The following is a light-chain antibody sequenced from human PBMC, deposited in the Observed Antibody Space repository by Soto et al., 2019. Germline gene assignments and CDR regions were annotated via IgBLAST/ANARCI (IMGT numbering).Light chain of an antibody. CDR3: QQFHTLPPA. J-gene: IGKJ5*01. Sequence: DIQMTQSPSSLSASVGDRVTITCQASQDITTYLNWYQLKPGRAPKLLIYDASHLETGVPSRFSGSGSGTDFSFTISSLQPEDFATYYCQQFHTLPPAFGQGTRLDI. CDR1: QDITTY. CDR2: DAS. V-gene: IGKV1-33*01.